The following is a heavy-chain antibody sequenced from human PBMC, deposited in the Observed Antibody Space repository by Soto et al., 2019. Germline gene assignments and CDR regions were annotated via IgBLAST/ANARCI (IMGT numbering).Heavy chain of an antibody. V-gene: IGHV4-30-4*01. Sequence: QVQLQESGPGLVKPSQTLSLTCTVSGGSISDGAYYWSWIRQPPGKGLEWIGHIYDSGNTYNNPPLKSRLPLSVATSKNHFPLNLNSVTAADTAVYYCASGLSGAKVDQWGQGTLVTVSS. D-gene: IGHD2-8*02. J-gene: IGHJ4*02. CDR3: ASGLSGAKVDQ. CDR2: IYDSGNT. CDR1: GGSISDGAYY.